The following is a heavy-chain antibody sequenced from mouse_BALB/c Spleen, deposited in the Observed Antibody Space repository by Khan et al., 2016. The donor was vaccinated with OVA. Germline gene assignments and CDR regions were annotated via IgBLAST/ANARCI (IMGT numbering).Heavy chain of an antibody. Sequence: QVQLQQSGAELAKPGASVKMSCKASGYTFINYWMNWVKQRPGQGLEWIGYINPTTGYTEYNLKFKDKTTLTADKSSSTAHMQLSRLTSEDSAVYYCARRGLRWDFDYWGQGTTLTVSS. CDR1: GYTFINYW. CDR3: ARRGLRWDFDY. D-gene: IGHD1-1*01. CDR2: INPTTGYT. V-gene: IGHV1-7*01. J-gene: IGHJ2*01.